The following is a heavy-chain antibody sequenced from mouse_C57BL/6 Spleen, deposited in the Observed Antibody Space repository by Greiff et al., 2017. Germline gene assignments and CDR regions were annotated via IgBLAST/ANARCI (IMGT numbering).Heavy chain of an antibody. CDR3: ARWGWDFDY. D-gene: IGHD2-3*01. V-gene: IGHV5-17*01. Sequence: EVKLMESGGGLVKPGGSLKLSCAASGFTFSDYGMHWVRQAPEKGLEWVAYISSGSSTIYYADTVKGRFTLSRDNAKNPLFLQMTSLRSEDTAMYYCARWGWDFDYWGQGTTLTVSS. CDR2: ISSGSSTI. CDR1: GFTFSDYG. J-gene: IGHJ2*01.